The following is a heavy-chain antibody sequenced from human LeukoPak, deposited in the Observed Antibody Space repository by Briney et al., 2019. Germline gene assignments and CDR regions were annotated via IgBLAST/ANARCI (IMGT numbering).Heavy chain of an antibody. Sequence: GASVKVSCKASGYTFTSYGISWVRQAPGQGLEWMGWISAYNGNTNYAQKLQGRVTMTTDTSTSTAYMELRSLRSDDTAVYYCAINTYYYDSSGYGYFDYWGQGTLVTVSS. CDR2: ISAYNGNT. J-gene: IGHJ4*02. V-gene: IGHV1-18*01. CDR1: GYTFTSYG. D-gene: IGHD3-22*01. CDR3: AINTYYYDSSGYGYFDY.